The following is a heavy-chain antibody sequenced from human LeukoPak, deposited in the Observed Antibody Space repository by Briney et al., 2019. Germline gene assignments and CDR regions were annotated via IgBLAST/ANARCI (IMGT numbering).Heavy chain of an antibody. CDR2: INPNSGGT. Sequence: ASVKVSCKASGYTFTGYYMHWVRQAPGRGLEWMGWINPNSGGTNYAQKFQGWVTMTRDTSISTAYMELSRLRSDDTAVYYCARGRLGIPYYYGMDVWGQGTTVTVSS. V-gene: IGHV1-2*04. CDR3: ARGRLGIPYYYGMDV. D-gene: IGHD7-27*01. CDR1: GYTFTGYY. J-gene: IGHJ6*02.